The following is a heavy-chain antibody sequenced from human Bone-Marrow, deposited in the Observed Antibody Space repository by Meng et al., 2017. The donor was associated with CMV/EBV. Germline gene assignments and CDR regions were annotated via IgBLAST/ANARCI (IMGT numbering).Heavy chain of an antibody. V-gene: IGHV1-8*03. Sequence: ASVKVSCKASGYTFTSYDINWVRQATGQGLEWMGWMNPNSGNTGYAQKFQGRVTITRNTSISTAYMELSSLRSEDTAVYYCARDPPPGWVTTVQGDAFDIWGQGTMVTVSS. CDR2: MNPNSGNT. D-gene: IGHD4-17*01. CDR1: GYTFTSYD. CDR3: ARDPPPGWVTTVQGDAFDI. J-gene: IGHJ3*02.